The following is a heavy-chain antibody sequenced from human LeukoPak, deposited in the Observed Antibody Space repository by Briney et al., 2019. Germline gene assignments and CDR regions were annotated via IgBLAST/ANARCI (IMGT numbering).Heavy chain of an antibody. CDR1: GGSISSGDYY. J-gene: IGHJ5*02. CDR2: IFYNGRT. CDR3: ANSGSYYKAWFDP. V-gene: IGHV4-30-4*01. D-gene: IGHD3-10*01. Sequence: SETRSLTCTVSGGSISSGDYYWSWIRQPPGKGLEWIGYIFYNGRTDYNPSLKSRVTISVDTSKNQFSLNLSSVTAADTAVYYCANSGSYYKAWFDPGGQGTLVTVSS.